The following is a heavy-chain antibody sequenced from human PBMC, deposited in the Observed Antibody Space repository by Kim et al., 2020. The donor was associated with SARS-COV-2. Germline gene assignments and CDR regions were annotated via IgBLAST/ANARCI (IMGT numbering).Heavy chain of an antibody. J-gene: IGHJ3*02. V-gene: IGHV3-21*01. CDR3: ARDSQLTMGGLDAFDI. Sequence: SVKVLFTISRDNAKNSLYLQMNSLRAEATAVYYCARDSQLTMGGLDAFDIWGQGTMVTVSS. D-gene: IGHD3-10*01.